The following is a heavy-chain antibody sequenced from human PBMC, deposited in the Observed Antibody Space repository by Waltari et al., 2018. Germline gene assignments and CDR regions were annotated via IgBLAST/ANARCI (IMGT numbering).Heavy chain of an antibody. CDR3: AKHRTPGYSSGWYLDY. CDR1: GFTFSSYA. V-gene: IGHV3-23*03. J-gene: IGHJ4*02. D-gene: IGHD6-19*01. Sequence: EVQLLESGGGLVQPGGSLRLSCAASGFTFSSYAMSWVRQAPGKGLEWVSVIYSGGSSTYYADSVKGRFTISRDNSKNTLYLKMNSLRAEDTAVYYCAKHRTPGYSSGWYLDYWGQGTLVTVSS. CDR2: IYSGGSST.